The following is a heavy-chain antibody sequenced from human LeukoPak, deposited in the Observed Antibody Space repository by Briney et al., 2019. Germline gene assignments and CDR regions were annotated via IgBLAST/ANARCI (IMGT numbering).Heavy chain of an antibody. J-gene: IGHJ4*02. CDR1: GGSISSYY. V-gene: IGHV4-59*08. CDR3: ARALLGEFPNYFDY. Sequence: KTSETLSLTCTLSGGSISSYYWTWIRQPPGKGLEWIGYISHGGRTNYNPSLQSRVTMSVDTSKTQFFLNLDSVTAADTAVYYCARALLGEFPNYFDYWGQGTLVTVSS. D-gene: IGHD3-16*01. CDR2: ISHGGRT.